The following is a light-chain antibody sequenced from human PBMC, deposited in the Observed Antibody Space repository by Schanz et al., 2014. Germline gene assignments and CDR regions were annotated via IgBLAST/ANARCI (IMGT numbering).Light chain of an antibody. V-gene: IGLV2-23*02. CDR2: DVR. CDR3: CSYAGSSTLV. Sequence: QSALTQPASVSGSPGQSITISCTGTSSDVGGYNSVSWYQQHPGKAPKLMIYDVRNRPSGVSNRFSGSKSGNTASLTVSGLQAEDEADYYCCSYAGSSTLVFGGGTKVTVL. J-gene: IGLJ2*01. CDR1: SSDVGGYNS.